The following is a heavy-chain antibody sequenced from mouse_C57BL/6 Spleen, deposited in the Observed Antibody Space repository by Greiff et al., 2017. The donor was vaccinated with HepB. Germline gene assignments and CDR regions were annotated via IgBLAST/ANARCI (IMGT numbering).Heavy chain of an antibody. D-gene: IGHD2-12*01. CDR3: ATCGRYDGYFDC. CDR2: INPKNGDT. V-gene: IGHV1-81*01. Sequence: VQLQQSGAELVRPGASVKLSCTASGYNFTDYYMHWVKQSPEQGLEWIGWINPKNGDTYYTSKFKGKATLTADKSSSTAYLELRSLTSEDAAVYCCATCGRYDGYFDCWGKGTTLTVSS. CDR1: GYNFTDYY. J-gene: IGHJ2*01.